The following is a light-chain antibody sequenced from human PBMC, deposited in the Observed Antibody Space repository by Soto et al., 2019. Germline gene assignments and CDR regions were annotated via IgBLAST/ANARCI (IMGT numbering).Light chain of an antibody. CDR3: QQYNSYWT. J-gene: IGKJ1*01. V-gene: IGKV1-5*01. CDR2: DAS. Sequence: GDRVTITCRASQSISSWLAWYQQKPGKAPKLLIYDASSLESGVPSRFSGSGSGTEFTLTISSLQPEDFATYYCQQYNSYWTFGQGTKVEIK. CDR1: QSISSW.